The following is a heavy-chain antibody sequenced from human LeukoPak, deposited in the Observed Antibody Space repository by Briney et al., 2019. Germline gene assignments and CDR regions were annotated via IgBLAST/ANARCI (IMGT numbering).Heavy chain of an antibody. J-gene: IGHJ4*02. D-gene: IGHD6-13*01. CDR2: FNPDSGGT. CDR3: ARQQQLLDY. V-gene: IGHV1-2*02. Sequence: ASVKVSCKASGYTFTGYYMHWVRQAPGQGLEWMGWFNPDSGGTHYAQKFQGRVTMTRDTSISTAYMELNRLRSDDTAVYYCARQQQLLDYWGQGTLVAVSS. CDR1: GYTFTGYY.